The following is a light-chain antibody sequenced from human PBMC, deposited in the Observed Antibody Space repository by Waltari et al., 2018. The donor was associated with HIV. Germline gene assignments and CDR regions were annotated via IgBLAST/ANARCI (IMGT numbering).Light chain of an antibody. CDR2: GVD. J-gene: IGLJ3*02. Sequence: QSALTQPASVSGSPGQSITISCTGTNSDVGFSNLVSWYRHHPGKAPQLVLYGVDSRTSGVSDRFSGSKSGNTASLTISTLQAEDEADYYCSSYTNIDTLVFGGGTKLTVL. CDR1: NSDVGFSNL. CDR3: SSYTNIDTLV. V-gene: IGLV2-14*01.